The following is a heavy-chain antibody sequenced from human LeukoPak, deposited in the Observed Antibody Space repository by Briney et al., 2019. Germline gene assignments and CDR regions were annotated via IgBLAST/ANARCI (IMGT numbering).Heavy chain of an antibody. CDR2: IASDGSST. V-gene: IGHV3-74*01. Sequence: GGSLRLSCAASEFTFSSYWMNWVRQAPGKGLVWVSRIASDGSSTTYADSVKGRFSISRDNAKNTLYLQMNSLRVEDTAVYYCARGRPHGNDYWGQGTLVTVSS. D-gene: IGHD4-23*01. CDR1: EFTFSSYW. J-gene: IGHJ4*02. CDR3: ARGRPHGNDY.